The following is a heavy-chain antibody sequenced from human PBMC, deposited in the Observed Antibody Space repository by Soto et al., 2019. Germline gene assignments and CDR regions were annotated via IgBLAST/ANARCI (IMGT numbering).Heavy chain of an antibody. D-gene: IGHD3-22*01. Sequence: QVQLVESGGGVVQPGRSLRLSCAASGFTFSSYAMHWVRQAPGKGLEWVAVISYDGSNKYYADSVKGRFTISRDNSKNTLNLQMKSLRAEDTAVYYCASPTYDTSGYYTPYYYYYGMDVWAQGTTVTVSS. CDR3: ASPTYDTSGYYTPYYYYYGMDV. V-gene: IGHV3-30-3*01. CDR2: ISYDGSNK. CDR1: GFTFSSYA. J-gene: IGHJ6*02.